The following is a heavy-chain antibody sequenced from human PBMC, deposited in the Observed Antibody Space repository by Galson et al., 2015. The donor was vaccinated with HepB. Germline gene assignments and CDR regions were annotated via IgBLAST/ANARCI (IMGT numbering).Heavy chain of an antibody. Sequence: PALVKPTQTLTMTCTFSGFSLSTSGVGVGWIRQPPGKALEWLALIYWNDDKRYSPSLESRLTITKDTSKNQVVLTMTNMDPVDTATYYCAHRRNDFWGGLKNWFDPWGQGTLVTVSS. CDR2: IYWNDDK. J-gene: IGHJ5*02. CDR3: AHRRNDFWGGLKNWFDP. CDR1: GFSLSTSGVG. V-gene: IGHV2-5*01. D-gene: IGHD3-3*01.